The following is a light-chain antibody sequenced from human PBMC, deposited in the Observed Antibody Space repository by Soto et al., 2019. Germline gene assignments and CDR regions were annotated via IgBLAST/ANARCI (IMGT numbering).Light chain of an antibody. Sequence: EIILTQSPGTLALSPGDGATLSCRASQTVNRNYLAWYHQRPRQPPRLLIYGVSNRASGVPDRFSGDGSGTEFTLTIGRLDPDDFGVYYCLQYIDSPRTFGQGTRVEVK. CDR3: LQYIDSPRT. CDR1: QTVNRNY. V-gene: IGKV3-20*01. CDR2: GVS. J-gene: IGKJ1*01.